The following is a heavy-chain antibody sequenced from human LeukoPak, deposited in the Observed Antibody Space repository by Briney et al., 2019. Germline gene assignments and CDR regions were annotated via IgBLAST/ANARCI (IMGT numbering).Heavy chain of an antibody. CDR1: GFTFSSYA. J-gene: IGHJ4*02. V-gene: IGHV3-23*01. CDR2: ISGSGGST. Sequence: GGSLRLSCAASGFTFSSYAMSWVRQAPGKGLEWVSAISGSGGSTYYADSVKGRFTISRDNSKNTLYLQMNSLRAEDTAVYYCAKSYAPLEWELLGYWGQGTLVTVSS. CDR3: AKSYAPLEWELLGY. D-gene: IGHD1-26*01.